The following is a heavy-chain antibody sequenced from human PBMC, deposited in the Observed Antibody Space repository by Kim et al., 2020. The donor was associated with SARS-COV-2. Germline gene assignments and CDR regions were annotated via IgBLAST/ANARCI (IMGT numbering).Heavy chain of an antibody. J-gene: IGHJ6*02. CDR1: GYTFTSYF. CDR2: INPSGGST. CDR3: ARAFVGGPYCSGGSCYTGVRGDGYYYYGMDV. D-gene: IGHD2-15*01. Sequence: ASVKVSCKASGYTFTSYFMHWVRQAPGQGLEWMGIINPSGGSTSYAQKFQGRVTMTRDTSTSTVYMELSSLRSEDTAVYYCARAFVGGPYCSGGSCYTGVRGDGYYYYGMDVWGQGTTVTVSS. V-gene: IGHV1-46*01.